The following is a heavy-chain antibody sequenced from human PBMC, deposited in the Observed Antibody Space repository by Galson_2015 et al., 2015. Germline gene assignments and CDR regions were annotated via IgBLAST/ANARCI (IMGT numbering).Heavy chain of an antibody. Sequence: SVKVSCKASGGTFSSYAISWARQAPGQGLEWMGRIIPILGIANYAQKFQGRVTITADISTSTAYMELSSLRSEDTAAYYCARECDYSNHDYYYSYMDCWATGTPLTVSS. CDR2: IIPILGIA. CDR1: GGTFSSYA. V-gene: IGHV1-69*04. J-gene: IGHJ6*03. D-gene: IGHD4-11*01. CDR3: ARECDYSNHDYYYSYMDC.